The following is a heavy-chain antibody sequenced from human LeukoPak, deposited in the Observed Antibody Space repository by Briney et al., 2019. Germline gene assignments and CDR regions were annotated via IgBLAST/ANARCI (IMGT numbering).Heavy chain of an antibody. J-gene: IGHJ4*01. Sequence: GGSLRLSCAVSGFKFSSYWMNWVRQVPGKGLMWVAHINTNGDSANYADSVKGRFTIFRDNAKSTLSLQMNSLRAEDTAIYYCVRDNAHTFDYWGQGTLVTVSS. CDR3: VRDNAHTFDY. D-gene: IGHD2-2*01. V-gene: IGHV3-74*01. CDR2: INTNGDSA. CDR1: GFKFSSYW.